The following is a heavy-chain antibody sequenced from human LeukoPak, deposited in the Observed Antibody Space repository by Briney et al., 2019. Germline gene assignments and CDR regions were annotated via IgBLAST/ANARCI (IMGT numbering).Heavy chain of an antibody. CDR2: IYYSGST. J-gene: IGHJ3*02. Sequence: SETPSLTCTVSGGSISSYYWSWIRQPPGKGLEWIGYIYYSGSTNYNPSLKSRVTISVDTSKNQFSLKLSSVTAADTAVYYCARDGYGGTFDIWGQGTMVTVSS. CDR3: ARDGYGGTFDI. V-gene: IGHV4-59*01. CDR1: GGSISSYY. D-gene: IGHD4/OR15-4a*01.